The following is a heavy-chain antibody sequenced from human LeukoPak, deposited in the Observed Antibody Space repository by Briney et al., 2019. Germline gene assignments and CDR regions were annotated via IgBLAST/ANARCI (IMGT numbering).Heavy chain of an antibody. CDR2: IRSKRYGGTT. Sequence: GGSLRLSCAASGFTFSSYSMNWVRQAPGKGLEWVCFIRSKRYGGTTEYAASVKGRFTISRDDSEGIAYLQMNSLKTEDTAVYYCTRGGGGDYFDIWGQGTMVTVSS. CDR3: TRGGGGDYFDI. D-gene: IGHD2-21*02. CDR1: GFTFSSYS. J-gene: IGHJ3*02. V-gene: IGHV3-49*04.